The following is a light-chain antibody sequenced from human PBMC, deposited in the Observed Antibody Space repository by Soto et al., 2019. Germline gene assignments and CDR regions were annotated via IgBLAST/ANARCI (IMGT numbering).Light chain of an antibody. Sequence: QSVLTQPPSVSGAPGQRVTISCTGSSSNIGAGYDVHWYQQLPGTAPKLLIYGNSNLPSGVHDRFSGSKSGTSASLAITGLQAEDEADYYCQSYDSSLSVYFFGTGTKLTVL. J-gene: IGLJ1*01. V-gene: IGLV1-40*01. CDR3: QSYDSSLSVYF. CDR2: GNS. CDR1: SSNIGAGYD.